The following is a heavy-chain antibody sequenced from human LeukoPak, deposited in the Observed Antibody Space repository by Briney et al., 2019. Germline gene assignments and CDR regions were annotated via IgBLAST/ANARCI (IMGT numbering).Heavy chain of an antibody. D-gene: IGHD6-19*01. V-gene: IGHV3-23*01. CDR1: GFTFSSYA. CDR2: ISGSGGNT. CDR3: AKHAVAGILEAGFDY. J-gene: IGHJ4*02. Sequence: GGSLRLSCAASGFTFSSYAMSWVRQAPGKGLEWVSAISGSGGNTYYADSVKGRFTISRDNSKNTLYLQMNSLRAEDTAVYYCAKHAVAGILEAGFDYWGQGTLVTVSS.